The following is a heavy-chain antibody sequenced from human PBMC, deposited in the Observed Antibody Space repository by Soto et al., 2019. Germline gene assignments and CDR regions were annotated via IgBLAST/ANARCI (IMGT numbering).Heavy chain of an antibody. V-gene: IGHV4-59*01. Sequence: QVQLQESGPGLVKPSETLSLTCTVSGGSISSYYWSWIRQPPGQGLEWIGYIYYSGSTNYNPSLKSRVTISVDTSTNQFALKVSSVTAADTAVYYWARIGYCSGGSCYGGDAFDIWGQGTMVTVSS. CDR1: GGSISSYY. CDR2: IYYSGST. D-gene: IGHD2-15*01. CDR3: ARIGYCSGGSCYGGDAFDI. J-gene: IGHJ3*02.